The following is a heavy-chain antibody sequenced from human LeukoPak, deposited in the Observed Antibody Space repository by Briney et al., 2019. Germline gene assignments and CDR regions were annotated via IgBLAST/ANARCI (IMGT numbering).Heavy chain of an antibody. CDR3: ARDSGDYQSYYYYGMDV. D-gene: IGHD4-17*01. J-gene: IGHJ6*02. Sequence: ASVKVSCKASGGTFCSYAISWVRQAPGQGLEWMGRIIPILGIANYAQKFQGRVTITADKSTSTAYMELSSLRSEDTAVYYCARDSGDYQSYYYYGMDVWGQGTTVTVSS. CDR2: IIPILGIA. V-gene: IGHV1-69*04. CDR1: GGTFCSYA.